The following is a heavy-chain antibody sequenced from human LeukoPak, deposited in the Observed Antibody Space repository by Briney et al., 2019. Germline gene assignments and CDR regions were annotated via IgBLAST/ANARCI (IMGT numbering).Heavy chain of an antibody. CDR1: GGSFSGYY. Sequence: SETLSLTCAVYGGSFSGYYWTWIRQPPGKGLEWIGEINHTGSTNYNPSLKSRVTISVDTSKNQFSLKLSSVTAADTAVYYCASQPGFLYFDYWGQGTLVTVSS. J-gene: IGHJ4*02. V-gene: IGHV4-34*01. D-gene: IGHD1-1*01. CDR2: INHTGST. CDR3: ASQPGFLYFDY.